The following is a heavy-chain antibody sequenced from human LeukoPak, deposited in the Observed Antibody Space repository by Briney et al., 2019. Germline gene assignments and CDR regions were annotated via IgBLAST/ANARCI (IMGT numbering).Heavy chain of an antibody. V-gene: IGHV4-4*07. Sequence: PSETLSLTCTVFGGSITTYSWSWIRQPAGRGLEWIGRFYSSGSTAYNPSLKSRVTMSVDTSKNQVSLKLSSVTAADTAIYYCARDFTSKNWFDTWGQGTVVTVSS. CDR1: GGSITTYS. D-gene: IGHD2/OR15-2a*01. J-gene: IGHJ5*02. CDR2: FYSSGST. CDR3: ARDFTSKNWFDT.